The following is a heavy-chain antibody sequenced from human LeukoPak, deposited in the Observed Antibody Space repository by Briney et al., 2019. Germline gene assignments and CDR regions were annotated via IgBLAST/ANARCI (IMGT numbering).Heavy chain of an antibody. CDR2: IYYSGST. J-gene: IGHJ4*02. CDR3: ARLLSSSLDY. Sequence: SETLSLTCTVYGGSISSYYWSWIRQPPGKGLEWIGCIYYSGSTNYNPSLKSRVTISVDTSKNQFSLKLSSVTAADTAVYYCARLLSSSLDYWGQGTLVTVSS. CDR1: GGSISSYY. V-gene: IGHV4-59*08. D-gene: IGHD6-13*01.